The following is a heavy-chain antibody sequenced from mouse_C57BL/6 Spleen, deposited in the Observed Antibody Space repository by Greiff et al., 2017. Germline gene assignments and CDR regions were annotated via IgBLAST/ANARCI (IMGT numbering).Heavy chain of an antibody. CDR1: GYAFSSSW. J-gene: IGHJ2*01. Sequence: VQLQESGPELVKPGASVKISCKASGYAFSSSWMNWVKQRPGKGPEWIGRIYPGDGDTNYNGKFKGKATLTADKSSSTAYMHLSSLTSEDSAVYVCARERVALLRFDDWGQGTTLTVSS. V-gene: IGHV1-82*01. CDR3: ARERVALLRFDD. D-gene: IGHD1-2*01. CDR2: IYPGDGDT.